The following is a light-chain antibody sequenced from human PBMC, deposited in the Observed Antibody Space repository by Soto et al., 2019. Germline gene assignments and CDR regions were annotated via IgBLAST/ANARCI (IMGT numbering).Light chain of an antibody. CDR2: KAS. Sequence: DIQMTQSPSTLSASVGDRVTITCRASQSISSWLAWYQQKPGKAPKLLIYKASSLESGVPSRFSGSGSGTEFTLTISSLQPDDFATYYCQQYNSSPPFGQWTKVEIK. V-gene: IGKV1-5*03. CDR1: QSISSW. CDR3: QQYNSSPP. J-gene: IGKJ1*01.